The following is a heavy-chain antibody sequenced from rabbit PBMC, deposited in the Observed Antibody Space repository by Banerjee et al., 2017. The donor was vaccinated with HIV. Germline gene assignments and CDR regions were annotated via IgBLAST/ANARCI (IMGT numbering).Heavy chain of an antibody. J-gene: IGHJ4*01. Sequence: QEQLEESGGDLVKPEGSLTITCTASGFSFINKYVMCWVRQAPGKGLEWIGCINSSSRNVVYASWATGRFTISKTSSTTVTLQMTSLTAADTATYFCARGFNSAGYDAALWGPGTLVTVS. CDR1: GFSFINKYV. CDR3: ARGFNSAGYDAAL. CDR2: INSSSRNV. V-gene: IGHV1S45*01. D-gene: IGHD6-1*01.